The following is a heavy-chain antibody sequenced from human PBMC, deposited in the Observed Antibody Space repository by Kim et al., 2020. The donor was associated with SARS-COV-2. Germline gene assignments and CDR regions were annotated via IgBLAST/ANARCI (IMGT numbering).Heavy chain of an antibody. Sequence: GGSLRLSCVASGFTFDNHALNWVRHSPGNGLEFVSFICVSGDSTYYADSLKGRFIISTVTSKNTVYLQMDSLRGDDSAIYYCAKGVGIAAGGTGGLFDYWGQGTLVTV. CDR1: GFTFDNHA. CDR2: ICVSGDST. D-gene: IGHD6-13*01. J-gene: IGHJ4*02. V-gene: IGHV3-23*01. CDR3: AKGVGIAAGGTGGLFDY.